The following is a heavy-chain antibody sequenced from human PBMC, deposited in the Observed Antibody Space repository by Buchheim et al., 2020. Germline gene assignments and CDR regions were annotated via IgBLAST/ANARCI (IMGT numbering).Heavy chain of an antibody. J-gene: IGHJ3*02. Sequence: EVQLVESGGGLVQPGGSLRLSCAASGFTFSSYWMSWVRQAPGKGLEWVANIKQDGSEKYYVDSVKGRFTISRDNAKNSLYLQMNSLRAEDTAVYYCARDFRGIAVAGTNAFDIWGQGT. V-gene: IGHV3-7*01. CDR2: IKQDGSEK. D-gene: IGHD6-19*01. CDR3: ARDFRGIAVAGTNAFDI. CDR1: GFTFSSYW.